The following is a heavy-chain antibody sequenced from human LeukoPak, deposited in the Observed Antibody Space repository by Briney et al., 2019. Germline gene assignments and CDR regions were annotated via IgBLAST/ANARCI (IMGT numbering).Heavy chain of an antibody. CDR1: GYSISSGYY. CDR2: IYWDDDK. CDR3: VHSVGHNYGFVDY. D-gene: IGHD5-18*01. J-gene: IGHJ4*02. V-gene: IGHV2-5*02. Sequence: TLSLTCTVSGYSISSGYYWGWIRQPPGKAPEWLALIYWDDDKRYSPSLKSRLTITKDTSKNQVVLTLTNMDPVDTATYYCVHSVGHNYGFVDYWGQGTLVTTSS.